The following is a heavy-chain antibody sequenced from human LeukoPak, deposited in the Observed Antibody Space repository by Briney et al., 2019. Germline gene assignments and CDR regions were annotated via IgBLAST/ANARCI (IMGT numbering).Heavy chain of an antibody. J-gene: IGHJ4*02. CDR1: GGTFSSYA. D-gene: IGHD3-10*01. CDR3: ARTYYGSGSLPHYFDY. CDR2: IIPIFGTA. V-gene: IGHV1-69*13. Sequence: EASVKVSCKASGGTFSSYAISWVRQAPGRGLEWMGGIIPIFGTANYAQKFQGRVTITADESTSTAYMELSSLRSEDTAVYYCARTYYGSGSLPHYFDYWGQGTLVTVSS.